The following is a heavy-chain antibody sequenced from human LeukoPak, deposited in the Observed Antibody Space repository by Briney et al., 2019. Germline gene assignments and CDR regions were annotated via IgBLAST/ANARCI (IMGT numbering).Heavy chain of an antibody. CDR2: IYPGDSDT. J-gene: IGHJ3*02. CDR3: TRHLGYCSSTSCRGAFDI. Sequence: GESRKISCKGSGYSFTSYWIGWVRQMPGKGLEWMGIIYPGDSDTRYSPSFQGQVTISADKSISTAYLQWSSLKASDTAMYYCTRHLGYCSSTSCRGAFDIWGQGTMVTISS. D-gene: IGHD2-2*01. V-gene: IGHV5-51*01. CDR1: GYSFTSYW.